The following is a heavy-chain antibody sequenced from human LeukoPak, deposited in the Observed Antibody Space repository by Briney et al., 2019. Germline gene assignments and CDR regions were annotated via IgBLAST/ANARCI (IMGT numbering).Heavy chain of an antibody. D-gene: IGHD5-18*01. CDR3: GRGQLWTRYYFDS. J-gene: IGHJ4*02. V-gene: IGHV4-4*02. CDR1: GGCISSSNW. CDR2: IYHSGST. Sequence: SETLSLTCAVSGGCISSSNWWSWVRQPPGKGLEWIGEIYHSGSTNYNPSLKSRVTISVDKSKNQFSLKLSSVTAADTAVYYCGRGQLWTRYYFDSWGQGTLVTVSS.